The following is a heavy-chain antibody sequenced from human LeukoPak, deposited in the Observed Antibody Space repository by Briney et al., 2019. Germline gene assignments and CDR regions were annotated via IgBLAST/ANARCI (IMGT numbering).Heavy chain of an antibody. D-gene: IGHD5-18*01. Sequence: GGSLRLSCVASGITFSNYAVSWVRQAPEKGLDWVSVISGSAHKISYADYVKGRFNISRDNSENIVDMQMKNLRAEDTAGYDCSGRLTRYISGYVYWGQGTLVTVSS. CDR2: ISGSAHKI. CDR1: GITFSNYA. V-gene: IGHV3-23*01. CDR3: SGRLTRYISGYVY. J-gene: IGHJ4*02.